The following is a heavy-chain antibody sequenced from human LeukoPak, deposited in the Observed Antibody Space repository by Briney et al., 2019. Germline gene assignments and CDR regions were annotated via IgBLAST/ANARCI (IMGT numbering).Heavy chain of an antibody. J-gene: IGHJ4*02. CDR1: GGSISSGGYY. V-gene: IGHV4-30-2*01. Sequence: PSQTLSLTCTVSGGSISSGGYYWSWIRQPPGKGLEWIGYIYHSGSTYYNPSLKSRVTISVDRSKNQFSLKLSSVTAADTAVYYCARVSDQLLLSFDYWGQGTLVTVSS. CDR2: IYHSGST. D-gene: IGHD2-2*01. CDR3: ARVSDQLLLSFDY.